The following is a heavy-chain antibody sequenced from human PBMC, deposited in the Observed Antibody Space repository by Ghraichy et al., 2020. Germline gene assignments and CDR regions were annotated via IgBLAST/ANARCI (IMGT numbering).Heavy chain of an antibody. D-gene: IGHD3-3*01. CDR1: GGSFSGYY. Sequence: SETLSLTCAVYGGSFSGYYWSWIRQPPGKGLEWIGEINHSGSTNYNPSLKSRVTISVDTSKNQFSLKLSSVTAADTAVYYCARGLFSEWNYWGQGTLVTVSS. CDR2: INHSGST. J-gene: IGHJ4*02. V-gene: IGHV4-34*01. CDR3: ARGLFSEWNY.